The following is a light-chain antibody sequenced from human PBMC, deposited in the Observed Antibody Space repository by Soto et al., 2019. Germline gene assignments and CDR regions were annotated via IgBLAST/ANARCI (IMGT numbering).Light chain of an antibody. CDR1: QSVSGSD. CDR3: HQYGISPPT. Sequence: PGERATLSCRASQSVSGSDLAWYQQKPGQAPGLLISGVSNRATGTPDRFSGSGSGTDFTLTISSLEPEDFAVFYCHQYGISPPTFGPGTKVDIK. J-gene: IGKJ1*01. CDR2: GVS. V-gene: IGKV3-20*01.